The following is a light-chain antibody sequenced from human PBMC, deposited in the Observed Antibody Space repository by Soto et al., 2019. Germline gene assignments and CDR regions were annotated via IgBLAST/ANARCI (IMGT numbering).Light chain of an antibody. CDR1: QSVSRF. CDR3: QQYDNWPPRT. J-gene: IGKJ2*01. CDR2: DTS. V-gene: IGKV3-15*01. Sequence: EIVMTQSPATLSVSPGERVTLSCRASQSVSRFLAWYQQRPGQAPRLLIYDTSTRATGVPARFSGSGSGTEFSLTISSLQSVDFAVYYCQQYDNWPPRTFGQGTKLEVK.